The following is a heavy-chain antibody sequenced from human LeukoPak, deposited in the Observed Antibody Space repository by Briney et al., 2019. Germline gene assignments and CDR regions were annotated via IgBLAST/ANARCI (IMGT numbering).Heavy chain of an antibody. J-gene: IGHJ6*02. Sequence: GGSLRLSCAASGFTFSSYAMSWVRQAPGKGLEWASAISGSGGSTYYADSVKGRFTISRDNSKNTLYLQMNSLRAEDTAVYYCARPTLPYCGGDCYDGGLYYGMDVWGQGTTVTVSS. CDR3: ARPTLPYCGGDCYDGGLYYGMDV. CDR2: ISGSGGST. CDR1: GFTFSSYA. V-gene: IGHV3-23*01. D-gene: IGHD2-21*02.